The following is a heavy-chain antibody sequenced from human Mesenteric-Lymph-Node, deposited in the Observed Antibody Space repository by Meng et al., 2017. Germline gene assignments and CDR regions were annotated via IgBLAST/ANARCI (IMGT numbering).Heavy chain of an antibody. CDR3: AKEIYSSGYYSSDY. V-gene: IGHV3-23*01. CDR2: ISGSGGST. Sequence: GESLKISCAASGFTFSSYAMSWVRQAPGKGLEWVSAISGSGGSTYYADSVKGRFTISRDNSRDTLYLQMNNLRVEDTAVYYCAKEIYSSGYYSSDYWGQGTLVTVSS. CDR1: GFTFSSYA. J-gene: IGHJ4*02. D-gene: IGHD3-22*01.